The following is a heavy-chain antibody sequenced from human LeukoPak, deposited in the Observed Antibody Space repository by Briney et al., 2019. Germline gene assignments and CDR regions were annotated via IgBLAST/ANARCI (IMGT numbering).Heavy chain of an antibody. CDR1: GGSISSYS. D-gene: IGHD5-18*01. J-gene: IGHJ4*02. CDR2: VYTSGRT. Sequence: SETLSLTCTVSGGSISSYSWSWIRQPAGKGLEWIGRVYTSGRTNYNPSLKSRVTMSVDTSKNQFSLKLFSVTAADTAVYYCARDLGGYNYGYSFDYWGQGTLVTVSS. CDR3: ARDLGGYNYGYSFDY. V-gene: IGHV4-4*07.